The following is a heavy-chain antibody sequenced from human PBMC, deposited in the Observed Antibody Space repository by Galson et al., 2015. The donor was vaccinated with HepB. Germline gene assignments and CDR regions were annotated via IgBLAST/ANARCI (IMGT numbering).Heavy chain of an antibody. D-gene: IGHD4-23*01. CDR1: GYTFTGYH. J-gene: IGHJ4*02. V-gene: IGHV1-2*06. CDR3: ARDLDYGGVYGSTWYFDY. CDR2: VDPNNGVT. Sequence: SVKVSCKASGYTFTGYHIHWVRQAPGQGLEWMGHVDPNNGVTNCAQKFHGRNTGNRDTSIKTGYKGLNSLISDDTAVYYCARDLDYGGVYGSTWYFDYWGQGTLVTVSS.